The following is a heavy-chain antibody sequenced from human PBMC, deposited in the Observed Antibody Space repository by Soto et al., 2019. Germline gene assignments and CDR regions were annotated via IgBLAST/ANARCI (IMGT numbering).Heavy chain of an antibody. CDR1: GYTFTSYA. D-gene: IGHD2-21*02. CDR3: ARGGGIVVVTAPYDH. Sequence: ASVKVSCKASGYTFTSYAIDWVRQAPGQRLEWMGWINAGNGNTKYSQKFQERVTITRDTSASTAYMELSSLRSEDTAVYYCARGGGIVVVTAPYDHWGQGTLVTVSS. CDR2: INAGNGNT. J-gene: IGHJ4*02. V-gene: IGHV1-3*01.